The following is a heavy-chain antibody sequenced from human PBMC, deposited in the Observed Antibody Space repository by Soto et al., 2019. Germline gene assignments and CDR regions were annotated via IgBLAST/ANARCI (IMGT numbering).Heavy chain of an antibody. Sequence: QVQLVESGGGVVQPGRSLRLSCAASGFTFSSYAMRWVRQAPGKGLEWVAVISYDGSNKYYADSVKGRFTISRDNSKNTLYLQMNSLRAEDTAVYYCARDPVRDYYGSGSYPDYWGQGTLVTVSS. CDR1: GFTFSSYA. J-gene: IGHJ4*02. D-gene: IGHD3-10*01. V-gene: IGHV3-30-3*01. CDR2: ISYDGSNK. CDR3: ARDPVRDYYGSGSYPDY.